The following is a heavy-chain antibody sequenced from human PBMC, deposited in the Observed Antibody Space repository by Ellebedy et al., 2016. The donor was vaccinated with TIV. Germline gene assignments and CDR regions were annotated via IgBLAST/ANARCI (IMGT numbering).Heavy chain of an antibody. V-gene: IGHV4-59*01. Sequence: MPGGSLRLSCTVSGDSISGYYWSWIRQPPGKGLEWIGYIYSSGSGEYNPSLKSRFTISVDTSRGQFSLRLNSVTAADTAVYYCARSGGWYTPYDYWGQGTLVTVSS. CDR3: ARSGGWYTPYDY. CDR2: IYSSGSG. D-gene: IGHD6-19*01. J-gene: IGHJ4*02. CDR1: GDSISGYY.